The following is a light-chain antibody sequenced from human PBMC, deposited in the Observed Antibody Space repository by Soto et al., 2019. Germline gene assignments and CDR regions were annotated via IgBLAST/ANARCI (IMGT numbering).Light chain of an antibody. V-gene: IGLV2-14*01. CDR3: ASYASDNTWM. CDR2: DVS. CDR1: SSDVGGYNY. J-gene: IGLJ3*02. Sequence: QSVLTQPASVSGSPGQSITISCTGTSSDVGGYNYVSWYQQHPGKAPKLMIYDVSNRPSGVSNHFSGSKSGNTASLTISGLQAEDEADYYCASYASDNTWMFGGGTQLTVL.